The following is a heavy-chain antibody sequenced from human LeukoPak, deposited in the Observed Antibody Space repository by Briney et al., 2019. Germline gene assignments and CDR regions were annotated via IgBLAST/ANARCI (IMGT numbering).Heavy chain of an antibody. V-gene: IGHV4-34*01. CDR1: GGSFSGYY. CDR2: INHSGST. J-gene: IGHJ5*02. D-gene: IGHD5-12*01. CDR3: ASTSGYSGPNWFDP. Sequence: SETLSLTCAVYGGSFSGYYWSWIRQPPGKGLEWIGEINHSGSTNYNPSLKSRVTISVDTSKNQFSLKLSSVTAADTAVYYCASTSGYSGPNWFDPWGQGTLVTVSS.